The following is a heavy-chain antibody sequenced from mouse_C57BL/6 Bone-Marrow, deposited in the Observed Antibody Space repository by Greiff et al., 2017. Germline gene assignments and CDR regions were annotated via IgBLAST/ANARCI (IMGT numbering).Heavy chain of an antibody. CDR3: ARHEWGLLRPYFDY. V-gene: IGHV1-62-2*01. D-gene: IGHD2-3*01. Sequence: VQLQQSGAELVKPGASVTLSCTASGYTFTEYTIHWVKQRSGQGLEWIGWIYPGSGSIKYTEKFKDKATLTADKSSSTVYMEISRLTSDDSVVYFCARHEWGLLRPYFDYWGQGTTLTVSS. CDR1: GYTFTEYT. CDR2: IYPGSGSI. J-gene: IGHJ2*01.